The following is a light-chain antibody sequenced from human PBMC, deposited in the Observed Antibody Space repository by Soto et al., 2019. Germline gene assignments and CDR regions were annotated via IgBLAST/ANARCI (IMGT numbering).Light chain of an antibody. CDR3: TSYTSSSTPDV. J-gene: IGLJ1*01. CDR1: SSDVGGYNY. CDR2: EVS. V-gene: IGLV2-14*01. Sequence: QSVLTQPASVSGSPGQSITISCTGTSSDVGGYNYVSWYQQHPGKAPKLMIYEVSNRPLGVSNRFSGSKSGNTASLTISGLQAEDEADYYCTSYTSSSTPDVFXTGTKVTVL.